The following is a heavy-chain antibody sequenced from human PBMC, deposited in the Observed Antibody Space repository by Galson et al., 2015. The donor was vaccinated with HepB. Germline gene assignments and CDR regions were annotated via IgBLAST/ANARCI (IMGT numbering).Heavy chain of an antibody. CDR3: ARAYTIFGEFDY. CDR1: GYTFTTYT. J-gene: IGHJ4*02. Sequence: SVKVSCKASGYTFTTYTMHWVRQAPGQRLEWVGWINPGDGNTKYSQKFQGRVTITRDTSASTAYMELSSLRSEDTAVYYCARAYTIFGEFDYWGQGTLVTASS. D-gene: IGHD3-3*01. V-gene: IGHV1-3*01. CDR2: INPGDGNT.